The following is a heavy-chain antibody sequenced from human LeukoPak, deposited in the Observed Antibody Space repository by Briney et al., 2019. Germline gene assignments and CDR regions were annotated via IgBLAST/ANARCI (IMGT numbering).Heavy chain of an antibody. CDR2: IYYSGST. V-gene: IGHV4-59*08. J-gene: IGHJ4*02. CDR1: GGSISPYF. CDR3: ARRQTYFDY. Sequence: SETLSLTCTVSGGSISPYFWSWIRQPPGKGLEWIGYIYYSGSTNYNPSLKSRVTISVDTSKNQFSLKLSSVTAADTAVYYCARRQTYFDYWGQGTLDTVSS.